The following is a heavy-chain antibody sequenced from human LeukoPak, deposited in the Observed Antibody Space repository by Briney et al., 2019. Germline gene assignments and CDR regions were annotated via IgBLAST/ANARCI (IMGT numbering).Heavy chain of an antibody. CDR1: GYTFTSYG. J-gene: IGHJ5*02. V-gene: IGHV1-2*02. CDR2: INPNSGGT. Sequence: ASVKVSCKASGYTFTSYGISWVRQAPGQGLEWMGWINPNSGGTNYAQKFQGRVTMTRDTSISTAYMELSRLRSDDTAVYYCARVASGSFWFDPWGQGTLVTVSS. D-gene: IGHD1-26*01. CDR3: ARVASGSFWFDP.